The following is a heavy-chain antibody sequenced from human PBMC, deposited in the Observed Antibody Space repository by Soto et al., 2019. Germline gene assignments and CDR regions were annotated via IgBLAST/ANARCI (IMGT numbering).Heavy chain of an antibody. CDR2: INAGNGNT. CDR3: ARDSTDLCSGGSCYPNRGTFDY. D-gene: IGHD2-15*01. CDR1: GYTFTSYA. J-gene: IGHJ4*02. Sequence: ASVKVSCKASGYTFTSYAMHWVRQAPGQRLEWMGWINAGNGNTKYSQKFQGRVTITRDTSASTAYMELSSLRSEDTAVYYCARDSTDLCSGGSCYPNRGTFDYWGQGTLVTVSS. V-gene: IGHV1-3*01.